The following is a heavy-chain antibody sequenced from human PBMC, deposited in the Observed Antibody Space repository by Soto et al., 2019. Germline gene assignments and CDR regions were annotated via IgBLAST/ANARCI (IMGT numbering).Heavy chain of an antibody. J-gene: IGHJ5*02. CDR3: ARGQVYDFWSGYFFPTPNWFDP. Sequence: SETLPLTCSVSGGSISSGDYYWSWIRQPPGKGLEWIGYIYYSGSTYYNPSLKSRVTISVDTSKNQFSLKLSSVTAADTAVYYCARGQVYDFWSGYFFPTPNWFDPWGQGTLVTVSS. CDR1: GGSISSGDYY. CDR2: IYYSGST. D-gene: IGHD3-3*01. V-gene: IGHV4-30-4*01.